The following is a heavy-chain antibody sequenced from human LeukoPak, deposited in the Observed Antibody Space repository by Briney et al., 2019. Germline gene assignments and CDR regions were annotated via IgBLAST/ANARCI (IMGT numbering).Heavy chain of an antibody. D-gene: IGHD3-10*01. CDR3: ARDDGSGQYYYGMDV. Sequence: GASVKVSCKASGYTFTSYGLSWVRQAPGQGLEWMGWISAYNGNTNYAQKLQGRVTMTTDTSTSTAYMELRSLRSDDTAVYYCARDDGSGQYYYGMDVWGQGTTVTVSS. J-gene: IGHJ6*02. V-gene: IGHV1-18*01. CDR1: GYTFTSYG. CDR2: ISAYNGNT.